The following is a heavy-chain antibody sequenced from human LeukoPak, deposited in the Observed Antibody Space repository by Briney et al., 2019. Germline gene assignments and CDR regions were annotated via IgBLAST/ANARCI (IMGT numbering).Heavy chain of an antibody. J-gene: IGHJ4*02. CDR1: GFTFSSYE. V-gene: IGHV3-48*03. D-gene: IGHD1-26*01. Sequence: GGSLRLSCAASGFTFSSYEMNWVRQAPGKGLEWVSYISSSGSTIYYADSVKGRFTISRDNAKNSLYLQMNSLRAEDTAVYYCATPRLNSGSYYRWDYWGQGTLVTVSS. CDR3: ATPRLNSGSYYRWDY. CDR2: ISSSGSTI.